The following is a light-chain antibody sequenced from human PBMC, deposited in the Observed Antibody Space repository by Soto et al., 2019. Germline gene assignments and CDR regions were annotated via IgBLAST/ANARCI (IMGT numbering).Light chain of an antibody. CDR2: DIS. J-gene: IGKJ1*01. V-gene: IGKV3D-15*01. CDR3: HHFNTWPPKA. CDR1: QYVSTN. Sequence: ETVMTQFPATLSVSPGERVTLSCRASQYVSTNLAWYQQQPGQPPRLLIYDISNRATGIPARFSGSGSETEFALTITSLQSEDVAVYYCHHFNTWPPKAFGQGTKVEFK.